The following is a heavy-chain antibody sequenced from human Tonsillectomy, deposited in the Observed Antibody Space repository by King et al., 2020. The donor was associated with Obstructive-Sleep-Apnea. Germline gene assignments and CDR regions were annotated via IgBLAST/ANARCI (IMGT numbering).Heavy chain of an antibody. Sequence: VQLQQSGPGLVKPSQTLSLTCAISGDSVSSNSAAWNWIRQSPSRGLEWLGRTYYRSKWYNDYAVSVKSRITINPDTSKNQFSLQLNSVTPEDTAVYYCARDFIAVDTAIIYPALPHDAFDIWGQGTMVTVSS. V-gene: IGHV6-1*01. CDR1: GDSVSSNSAA. CDR2: TYYRSKWYN. D-gene: IGHD5-18*01. CDR3: ARDFIAVDTAIIYPALPHDAFDI. J-gene: IGHJ3*02.